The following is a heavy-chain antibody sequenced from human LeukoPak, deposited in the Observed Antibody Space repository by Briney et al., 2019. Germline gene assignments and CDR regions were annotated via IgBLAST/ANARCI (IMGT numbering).Heavy chain of an antibody. CDR3: ARGWAVVAAPFDY. J-gene: IGHJ4*02. Sequence: ASETLSLTCAVYGGSFSGYYRSWIRQPPGKGLEWIGEINHSGSTNYNPSLKSRVTISVDTSKNQFSLKLSTVTAADTAVYYCARGWAVVAAPFDYWGQGTLVTVSS. CDR2: INHSGST. CDR1: GGSFSGYY. D-gene: IGHD2-15*01. V-gene: IGHV4-34*01.